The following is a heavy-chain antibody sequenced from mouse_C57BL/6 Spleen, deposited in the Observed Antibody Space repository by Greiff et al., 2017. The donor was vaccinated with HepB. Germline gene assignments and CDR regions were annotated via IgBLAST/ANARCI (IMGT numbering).Heavy chain of an antibody. CDR3: ARSRIYYDSAWFAY. CDR2: IYPGDGDT. CDR1: GYAFSSSW. V-gene: IGHV1-82*01. Sequence: VKLQESGPELVKPGASVKISCKASGYAFSSSWMNWVKQRPGKGLEWIGRIYPGDGDTNYNGKFKGKATLTADKSSSTAYMQLSSLTSEDSAVYFCARSRIYYDSAWFAYWGQGTLVTVSA. D-gene: IGHD2-4*01. J-gene: IGHJ3*01.